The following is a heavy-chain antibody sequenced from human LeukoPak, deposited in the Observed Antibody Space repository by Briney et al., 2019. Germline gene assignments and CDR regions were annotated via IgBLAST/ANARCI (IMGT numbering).Heavy chain of an antibody. CDR3: ARASHDYGDLLDAFDI. CDR1: GFTFSSYW. Sequence: PGGSLRLXCAASGFTFSSYWMSWVRRAPGKGLESVANIKQDGSEKYYVDSVKGRFTISRDNAKNSLYLQMNSLRAEDTAVYYCARASHDYGDLLDAFDIWGQGTMVTVSS. J-gene: IGHJ3*02. CDR2: IKQDGSEK. D-gene: IGHD4-17*01. V-gene: IGHV3-7*01.